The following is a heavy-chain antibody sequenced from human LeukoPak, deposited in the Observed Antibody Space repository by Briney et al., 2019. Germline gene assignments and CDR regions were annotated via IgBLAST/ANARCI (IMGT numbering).Heavy chain of an antibody. V-gene: IGHV1-18*01. CDR3: ARHAGIQRFLEWFVRDAFDI. CDR1: GYTFTSYG. CDR2: ISAYNGNT. Sequence: GASVKVSCKASGYTFTSYGISWVRQAPGQGLEWMGWISAYNGNTNYAQKLQGRVTMTTDTSTSAAYMELRSLRSDDTAVYYCARHAGIQRFLEWFVRDAFDIWGQGTMVTVSS. D-gene: IGHD3-3*01. J-gene: IGHJ3*02.